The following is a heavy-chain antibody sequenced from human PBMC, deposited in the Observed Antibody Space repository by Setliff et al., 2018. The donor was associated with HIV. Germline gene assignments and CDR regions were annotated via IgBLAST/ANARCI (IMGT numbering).Heavy chain of an antibody. Sequence: SETLSLPCAVYGGSFSDYYWNWIRQPPGKGLEWIGEINHTGSTNYNPSLKSRVTMSVDTSKNQFSLKMNSITAADTAVYYCARGPLRGYRPGGQFDHWGQGTLVTVSS. CDR2: INHTGST. CDR1: GGSFSDYY. CDR3: ARGPLRGYRPGGQFDH. J-gene: IGHJ4*02. D-gene: IGHD5-18*01. V-gene: IGHV4-34*01.